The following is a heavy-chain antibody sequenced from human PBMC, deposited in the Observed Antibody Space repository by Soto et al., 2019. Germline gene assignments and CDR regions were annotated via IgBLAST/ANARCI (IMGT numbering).Heavy chain of an antibody. J-gene: IGHJ4*02. CDR1: GYTFTSYG. CDR2: ISAYNGNT. D-gene: IGHD4-4*01. V-gene: IGHV1-18*01. CDR3: ARDPALNVSTAHKFEY. Sequence: QVQLVQSGAEVKKPGASVKVSCKVSGYTFTSYGISWVRQAPGQGLEWMGWISAYNGNTNYGQRLQGRVTLTTDTSTSTAYMELRGLSSDETVVYFCARDPALNVSTAHKFEYSGQGTLVTVSS.